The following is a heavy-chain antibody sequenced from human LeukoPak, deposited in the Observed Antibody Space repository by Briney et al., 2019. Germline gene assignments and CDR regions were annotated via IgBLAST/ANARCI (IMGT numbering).Heavy chain of an antibody. Sequence: GGSLRLSCAASGFTFSTYWMHWVRHAPGKGRVGVSRINSDGSRTTYADSVKGRFTISRDNAKNTLYLQMNSLRTEDTAVYYCARPETQYSSGLDGFDIWGQGTMVTVSS. V-gene: IGHV3-74*01. CDR1: GFTFSTYW. CDR2: INSDGSRT. D-gene: IGHD6-19*01. J-gene: IGHJ3*02. CDR3: ARPETQYSSGLDGFDI.